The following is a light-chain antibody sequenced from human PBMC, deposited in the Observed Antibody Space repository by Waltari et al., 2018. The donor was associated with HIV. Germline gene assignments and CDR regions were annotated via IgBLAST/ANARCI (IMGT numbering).Light chain of an antibody. CDR1: VLPEEY. Sequence: SYELTQPPSVSVFPGQTARITCSGDVLPEEYVYWYQQKPGQAPVLVIFKATERPSGIPERFSGSRSGTTVTLTITGVRPEDEGDYYCQSRGIRGSYVFGSGTKVTVL. V-gene: IGLV3-25*03. J-gene: IGLJ1*01. CDR3: QSRGIRGSYV. CDR2: KAT.